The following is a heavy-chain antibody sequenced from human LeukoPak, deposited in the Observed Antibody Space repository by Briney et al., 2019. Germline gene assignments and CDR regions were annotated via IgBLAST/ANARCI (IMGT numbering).Heavy chain of an antibody. CDR1: GFTFDDYA. J-gene: IGHJ2*01. V-gene: IGHV3-9*01. CDR2: ISWNSGSI. Sequence: GGSLRLSCAASGFTFDDYAMHWVRQAPGKGLEWVSGISWNSGSIGYADSVKGRFTISRDNAKNSLYLQMNSLRAEDTALYYCAKDRYSYGHIGYFDLWGRGTLVTVSS. CDR3: AKDRYSYGHIGYFDL. D-gene: IGHD5-18*01.